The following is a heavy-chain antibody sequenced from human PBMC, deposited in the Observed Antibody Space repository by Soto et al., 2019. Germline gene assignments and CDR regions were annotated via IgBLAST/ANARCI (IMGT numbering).Heavy chain of an antibody. V-gene: IGHV1-3*01. Sequence: ASVKVSCKASGYTFTTYAMHWVRQAPGQRLEWMGWINAGNGNTKYSQKFQGRFTISRDNSKNTLYLQMNSLRAEDTAVYYCARESGALTVTRYNWFDPWGQGTLVNVS. D-gene: IGHD4-4*01. CDR2: INAGNGNT. CDR1: GYTFTTYA. CDR3: ARESGALTVTRYNWFDP. J-gene: IGHJ5*02.